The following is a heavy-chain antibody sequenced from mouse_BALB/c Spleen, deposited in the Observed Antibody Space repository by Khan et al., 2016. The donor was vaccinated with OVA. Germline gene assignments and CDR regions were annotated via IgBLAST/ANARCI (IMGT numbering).Heavy chain of an antibody. V-gene: IGHV2-6-7*01. CDR3: ARAYYGNYREAMDY. CDR1: GFSLSGYG. CDR2: IWGDGST. Sequence: VQLQESGPGLVAPSQRLSITCTVSGFSLSGYGVNWVRQPPGKGLEWLGMIWGDGSTDYNSALKSRLNLRKDNSKSQVFLKMNSLQTDDTASYXCARAYYGNYREAMDYWGQGTSVTVSS. D-gene: IGHD2-10*01. J-gene: IGHJ4*01.